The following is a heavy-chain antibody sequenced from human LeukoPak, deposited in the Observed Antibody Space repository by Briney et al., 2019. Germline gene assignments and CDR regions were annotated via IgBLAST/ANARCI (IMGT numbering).Heavy chain of an antibody. CDR2: IIPIFGTA. J-gene: IGHJ6*03. Sequence: GASVKVSCKASGGTFSSYAISWVRQAPGQGLEWMGGIIPIFGTANYAQKFQGRVTITADKSTSTAYMGLSSLRSEDTAVYYCARGRAFWSGQEGNMDVWGKGTTVTVSS. CDR3: ARGRAFWSGQEGNMDV. CDR1: GGTFSSYA. D-gene: IGHD3-3*01. V-gene: IGHV1-69*06.